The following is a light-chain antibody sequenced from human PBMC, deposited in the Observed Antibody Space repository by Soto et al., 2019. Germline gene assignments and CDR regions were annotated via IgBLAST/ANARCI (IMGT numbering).Light chain of an antibody. V-gene: IGKV3-20*01. CDR2: GAS. Sequence: EIVLTQSPGSLSLSPGEGATLSCRASQSVSSSFFAWYQQKPGQAPSLLIYGASRRATGVPDRFSGSGSGTDFTLSISILEPEYFAVYYCQQYESSVTFGQGTKVEIK. J-gene: IGKJ1*01. CDR1: QSVSSSF. CDR3: QQYESSVT.